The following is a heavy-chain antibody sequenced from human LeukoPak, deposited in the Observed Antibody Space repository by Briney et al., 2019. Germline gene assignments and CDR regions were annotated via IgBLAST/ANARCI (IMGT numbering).Heavy chain of an antibody. D-gene: IGHD2-15*01. V-gene: IGHV4-39*07. CDR1: GGSARSGRHH. Sequence: SETLSLTCSVSGGSARSGRHHWAWVRQPPGKGLEFIGSLDESGRPYYNAPLKSRVTISEDSSGKQFSLNLSSVTAADTAVYYCARDLGGYPFFMDVWGRGTTVIVSS. J-gene: IGHJ6*03. CDR3: ARDLGGYPFFMDV. CDR2: LDESGRP.